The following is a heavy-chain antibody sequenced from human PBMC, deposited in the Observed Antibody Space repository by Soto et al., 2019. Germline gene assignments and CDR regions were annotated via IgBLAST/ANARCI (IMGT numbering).Heavy chain of an antibody. Sequence: GASVKVSCKASGGTFSSYTISWVRQAPGQGLEWMGRIIPILGIANYAQKFQGRVTITADKSTSTAYMELSSLRSEDTAVYYCARDRSDYYDSSGYYYYGMDVWGQGTTVTVSS. J-gene: IGHJ6*02. CDR3: ARDRSDYYDSSGYYYYGMDV. D-gene: IGHD3-22*01. CDR2: IIPILGIA. V-gene: IGHV1-69*04. CDR1: GGTFSSYT.